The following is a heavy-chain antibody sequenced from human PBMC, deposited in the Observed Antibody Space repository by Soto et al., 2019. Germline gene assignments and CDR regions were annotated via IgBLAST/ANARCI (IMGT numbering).Heavy chain of an antibody. CDR2: ISWNSGSI. CDR1: GFTFDDYA. V-gene: IGHV3-9*01. CDR3: AKDIPPKTQYYYYYGMDV. Sequence: EVQLVESGGGLVQPGRSLRLSCAASGFTFDDYAMHWVRQAPGKGLEWVSGISWNSGSIGYADSVKGRFTISRDNAKNSLYLQMNSLRAEDTALYYCAKDIPPKTQYYYYYGMDVWGQGTTVTVSS. J-gene: IGHJ6*02.